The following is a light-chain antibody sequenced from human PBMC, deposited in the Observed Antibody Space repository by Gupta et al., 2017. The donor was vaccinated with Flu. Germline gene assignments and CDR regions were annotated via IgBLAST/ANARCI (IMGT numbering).Light chain of an antibody. V-gene: IGLV4-69*01. CDR3: QTWGTGIQL. CDR1: GNSSYA. J-gene: IGLJ2*01. CDR2: LNSDGSH. Sequence: GNSSYAIAWHQQQPQKGPRHLMKLNSDGSHSKGDGIPDRFSGSSSGAERYLTISSLQSEDEADYYCQTWGTGIQLFGGGTKLTVL.